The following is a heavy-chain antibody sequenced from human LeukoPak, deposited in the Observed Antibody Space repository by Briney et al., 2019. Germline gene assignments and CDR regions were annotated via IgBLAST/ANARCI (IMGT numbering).Heavy chain of an antibody. J-gene: IGHJ4*02. D-gene: IGHD6-19*01. CDR3: AKAGIGVVGYFDY. Sequence: PGGSLRLSCAASGLTFSNYAMRWVRQAPGKGLEWVSVISAGGDSTYYADSVKGRFTISRDNSKNTLYLQMNSLRDEDTALYYCAKAGIGVVGYFDYWGQGTLVTVSS. CDR1: GLTFSNYA. V-gene: IGHV3-23*01. CDR2: ISAGGDST.